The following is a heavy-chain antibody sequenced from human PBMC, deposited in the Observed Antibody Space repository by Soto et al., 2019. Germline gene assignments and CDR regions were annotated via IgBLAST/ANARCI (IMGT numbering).Heavy chain of an antibody. CDR1: GGTFSSYT. D-gene: IGHD1-26*01. J-gene: IGHJ6*02. CDR3: AGWDEDPYYYYYGMDV. CDR2: IIPILGIA. Sequence: QVQLVQSGAEVKKPGSSVKVSCKASGGTFSSYTISWVRQAPGQGLEWMGRIIPILGIANYAQKFQGRVTITTAKVTSXAYRELSSLRSEDTAVYYCAGWDEDPYYYYYGMDVWGQGTTVTVSS. V-gene: IGHV1-69*02.